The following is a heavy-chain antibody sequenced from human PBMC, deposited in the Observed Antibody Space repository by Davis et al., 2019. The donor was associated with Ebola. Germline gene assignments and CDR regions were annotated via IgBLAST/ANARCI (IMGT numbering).Heavy chain of an antibody. V-gene: IGHV3-21*01. Sequence: GGSLRLSCAASGFTFSTYSMSWVRQAPGKGLEWVSSISSDSDYIYYADSAKGRFTISRDNSKNTLYLQMNSLRAEDTAVYYCASGAAAGETYWGQGTLVTVSS. J-gene: IGHJ4*02. D-gene: IGHD6-13*01. CDR1: GFTFSTYS. CDR3: ASGAAAGETY. CDR2: ISSDSDYI.